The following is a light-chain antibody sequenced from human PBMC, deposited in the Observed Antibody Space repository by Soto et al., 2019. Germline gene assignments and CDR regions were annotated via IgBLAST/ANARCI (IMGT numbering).Light chain of an antibody. J-gene: IGKJ5*01. CDR2: ATS. CDR1: QSVSSN. CDR3: QQRSNWPLIT. V-gene: IGKV3-11*01. Sequence: PGERATLSCMASQSVSSNFLAWYQQKPGQAPRLLIYATSNRATGIPARFSGSGSGTDFTLTISSLEPEDFAVYYCQQRSNWPLITFGQGTRLEIK.